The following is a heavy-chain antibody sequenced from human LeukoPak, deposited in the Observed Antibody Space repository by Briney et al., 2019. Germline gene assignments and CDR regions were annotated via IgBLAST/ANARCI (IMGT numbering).Heavy chain of an antibody. V-gene: IGHV1-2*02. CDR2: INPNSGGT. Sequence: ASVKVSCKASGYTFTGYYMHWVRQAPGQGLEWMGWINPNSGGTNYAQKFQDRVTMTRDTSISTAYMELSRLRSGDTALYYCARSEQFPYYMDVWGKGTTVTVSS. CDR1: GYTFTGYY. D-gene: IGHD6-19*01. CDR3: ARSEQFPYYMDV. J-gene: IGHJ6*03.